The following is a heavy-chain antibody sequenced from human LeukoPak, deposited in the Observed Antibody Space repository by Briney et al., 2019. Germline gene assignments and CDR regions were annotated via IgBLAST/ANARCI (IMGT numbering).Heavy chain of an antibody. CDR3: AKVPRGSGWYRTGYYYMDV. Sequence: GGSLRLSCAASGFTFSSYAMSWVRQAPGKGLEWVSAISGSGGSTYYADSVKGRFTISRDNSKNTLYLQMNSLRAEDTAVYYCAKVPRGSGWYRTGYYYMDVWGKGTTVTVSS. CDR2: ISGSGGST. J-gene: IGHJ6*03. D-gene: IGHD6-19*01. CDR1: GFTFSSYA. V-gene: IGHV3-23*01.